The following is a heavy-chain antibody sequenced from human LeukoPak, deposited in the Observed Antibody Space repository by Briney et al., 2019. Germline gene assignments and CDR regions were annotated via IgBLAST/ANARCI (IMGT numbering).Heavy chain of an antibody. V-gene: IGHV3-53*01. CDR3: ARGSYSSGYYGMDV. Sequence: GGSLRLSCAASGFTVSSNYMSWVRQAPGEGLEWVSVIYSGGSIYYTDSVKGRFTISRDNSKNTLYIQMNSLRAEDTAVYYCARGSYSSGYYGMDVWGQGTTVTVSS. CDR1: GFTVSSNY. D-gene: IGHD6-19*01. J-gene: IGHJ6*02. CDR2: IYSGGSI.